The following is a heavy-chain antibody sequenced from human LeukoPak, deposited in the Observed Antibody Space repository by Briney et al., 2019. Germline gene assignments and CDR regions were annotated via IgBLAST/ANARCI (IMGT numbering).Heavy chain of an antibody. CDR3: ASYSHYGDYASLWY. CDR2: ISENGEST. J-gene: IGHJ4*02. CDR1: GFTFNTYA. V-gene: IGHV3-23*01. Sequence: GGSLRLSCAASGFTFNTYAMSWVRQAPGKGLEWVSSISENGESTYYADSVKGRFTISRDNSRNTLYLQMNSLRAEDTAVYYCASYSHYGDYASLWYWGQGTLVTVSS. D-gene: IGHD4-17*01.